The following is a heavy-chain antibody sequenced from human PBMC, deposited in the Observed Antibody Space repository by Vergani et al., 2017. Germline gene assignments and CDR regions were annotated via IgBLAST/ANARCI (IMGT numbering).Heavy chain of an antibody. D-gene: IGHD2-15*01. CDR3: ARHGMGDIVVVVAASDYYYGMDV. V-gene: IGHV5-51*01. CDR2: IYPGDSDT. CDR1: GYSFTSYW. Sequence: EVQLVQSGAEVKKPGESLKISCKGSGYSFTSYWIGWVRQMPGKGLEWMGIIYPGDSDTRYSPSFQGQVTSSADKSVSTAYLQWSSLKASDTAMYYCARHGMGDIVVVVAASDYYYGMDVWGQGTTVTVSS. J-gene: IGHJ6*02.